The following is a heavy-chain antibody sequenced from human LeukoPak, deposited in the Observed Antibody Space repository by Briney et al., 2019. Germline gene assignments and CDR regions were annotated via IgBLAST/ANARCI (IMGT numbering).Heavy chain of an antibody. CDR3: ARYQGGGWDV. J-gene: IGHJ6*02. Sequence: PGGTLTLSCAASGFTFSTYWMSWVRQAPGKGLEWLANIKQDGSEKHYVDSVKGRFNISRDNAKTSLYLQITSLQDDDTAVYYCARYQGGGWDVWGQGITVTVSS. D-gene: IGHD6-25*01. CDR1: GFTFSTYW. CDR2: IKQDGSEK. V-gene: IGHV3-7*01.